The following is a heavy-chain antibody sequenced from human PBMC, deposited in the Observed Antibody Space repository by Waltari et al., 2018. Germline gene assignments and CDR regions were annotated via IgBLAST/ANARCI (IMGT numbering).Heavy chain of an antibody. CDR3: ARLPYSGFDYYFDY. Sequence: QVQLQESGPGLVKPSETLSLSCAISGYSISSGYYWGWIRQPPGKGLEWIGSIYHSGSTDYNPSLKSRVTISVDTSKNQFSLKLSSVTAADTAVYYCARLPYSGFDYYFDYWGQGTLVTVSS. V-gene: IGHV4-38-2*01. J-gene: IGHJ4*02. CDR2: IYHSGST. CDR1: GYSISSGYY. D-gene: IGHD5-12*01.